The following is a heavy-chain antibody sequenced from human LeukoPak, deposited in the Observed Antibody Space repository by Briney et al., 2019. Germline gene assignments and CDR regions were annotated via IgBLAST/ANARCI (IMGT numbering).Heavy chain of an antibody. D-gene: IGHD1-26*01. V-gene: IGHV3-9*01. CDR1: GFTFDDYA. J-gene: IGHJ6*03. CDR2: ISCNSGSI. Sequence: QAGRSLRLSCAASGFTFDDYAMHWVRQAPGKGLEWVSGISCNSGSIGYADSVKGRFTISRDNAKNSLYLQMNSLRAEDTALYYCAKDGAADRPYYYYMDVWAKGPRSPSP. CDR3: AKDGAADRPYYYYMDV.